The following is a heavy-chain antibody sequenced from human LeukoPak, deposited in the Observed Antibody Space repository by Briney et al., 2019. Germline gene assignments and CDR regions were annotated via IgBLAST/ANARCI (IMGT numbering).Heavy chain of an antibody. CDR1: GFTFSSYG. CDR2: IWYDGSNK. J-gene: IGHJ6*02. V-gene: IGHV3-33*01. D-gene: IGHD3-3*01. CDR3: ARDRTYYDFWSGYYNYYGMDV. Sequence: GGSLRLSCAASGFTFSSYGMHWVRQAPGKGLEWVAVIWYDGSNKYYADSVKGRFTISRDNAKNTLYLQMNSLRAEDTAVYYCARDRTYYDFWSGYYNYYGMDVWGQGTTVTVSS.